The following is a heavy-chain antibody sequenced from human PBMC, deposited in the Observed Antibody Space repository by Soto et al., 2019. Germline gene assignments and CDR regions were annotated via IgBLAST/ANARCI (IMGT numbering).Heavy chain of an antibody. CDR3: ASLRGMDV. J-gene: IGHJ6*02. Sequence: SLRLSCAASGFTFSSYAMHWVRQAPGKGLGWVAVISYDGSNKYYADSVKGRFTISRDNSKNTLYLQMNSLGAEDTAVYYCASLRGMDVWGQGTTVTVSS. CDR1: GFTFSSYA. V-gene: IGHV3-30-3*01. CDR2: ISYDGSNK.